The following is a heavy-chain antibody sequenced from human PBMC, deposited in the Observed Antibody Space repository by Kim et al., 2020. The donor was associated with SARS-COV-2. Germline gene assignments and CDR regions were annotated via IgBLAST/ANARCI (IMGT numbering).Heavy chain of an antibody. V-gene: IGHV4-39*01. CDR1: GGSISSNDHY. CDR2: IYYNGIS. D-gene: IGHD1-26*01. J-gene: IGHJ3*02. CDR3: ARHPIWSANQKGSLDM. Sequence: SETLSLTCTVSGGSISSNDHYWAWIRQSPGKGLEWIASIYYNGISYSNPSLKSRVIISVDTSKNQFSLKLTSVTAADTSVYFCARHPIWSANQKGSLDMWGQGTAVTVSS.